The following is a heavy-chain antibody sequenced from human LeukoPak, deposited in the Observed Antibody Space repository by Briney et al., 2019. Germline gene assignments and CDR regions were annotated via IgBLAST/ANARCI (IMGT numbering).Heavy chain of an antibody. CDR2: ISGSGGST. D-gene: IGHD2-15*01. V-gene: IGHV3-23*01. Sequence: PGGSLRLSCAASGFTLSSYAMSWVRQAPGKGLEWVSAISGSGGSTYYADSVKGRFTISRDNSKNTLYLQMNSLRAEDTAVYYCAKDLGCSGGSCYPNYFDYWGQGTLVTVSS. CDR1: GFTLSSYA. CDR3: AKDLGCSGGSCYPNYFDY. J-gene: IGHJ4*02.